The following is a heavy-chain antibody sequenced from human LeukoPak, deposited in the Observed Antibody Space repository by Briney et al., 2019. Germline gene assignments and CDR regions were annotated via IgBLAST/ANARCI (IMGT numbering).Heavy chain of an antibody. CDR3: TTDRDDSYFDY. J-gene: IGHJ4*02. V-gene: IGHV3-15*01. CDR2: IKSKTDGGTT. D-gene: IGHD3-3*01. Sequence: PGGSLRLSCAASGFTLSNAWMSWVRQAPGKGLEWVGRIKSKTDGGTTDYAAPVKGRFTISRDDSKNTLYLQMNSLKTEDTAVYYCTTDRDDSYFDYWGQGTLVTVSS. CDR1: GFTLSNAW.